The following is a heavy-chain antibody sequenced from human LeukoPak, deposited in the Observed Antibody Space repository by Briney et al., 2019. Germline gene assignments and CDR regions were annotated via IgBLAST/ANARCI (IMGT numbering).Heavy chain of an antibody. CDR2: ISNTGVST. CDR1: GHTFSSYA. Sequence: GGSLRLSCAASGHTFSSYAMSWVRQAPGKGLEWVSGISNTGVSTYYADSVKGRFTISRDNSKNTLYLKMNSLRAEDTAVYYCAKVFTGSGNYYLDYWGQGTLVTVSS. V-gene: IGHV3-23*01. D-gene: IGHD3-10*01. CDR3: AKVFTGSGNYYLDY. J-gene: IGHJ4*02.